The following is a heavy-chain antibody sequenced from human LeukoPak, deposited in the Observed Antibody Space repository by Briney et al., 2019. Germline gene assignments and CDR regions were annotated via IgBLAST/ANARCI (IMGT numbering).Heavy chain of an antibody. CDR3: ARDNIAAAGRDYYYGMDV. CDR2: IYYSGST. J-gene: IGHJ6*02. Sequence: SETLSLTCTVSGGSISSYYWSWIRQPPGKGLEWIGYIYYSGSTNYNPPLKSRVTISVDTSKNQFSLKLSSVTAADTAVYYCARDNIAAAGRDYYYGMDVWGQGTTVTVSS. V-gene: IGHV4-59*01. CDR1: GGSISSYY. D-gene: IGHD6-13*01.